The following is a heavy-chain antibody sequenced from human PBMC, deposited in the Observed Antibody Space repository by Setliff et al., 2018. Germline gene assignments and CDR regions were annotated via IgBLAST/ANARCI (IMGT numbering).Heavy chain of an antibody. D-gene: IGHD5-18*01. CDR2: IIPIFGTA. CDR3: ARAVGAAMVTWYFDY. J-gene: IGHJ4*02. Sequence: SVKVSCKASGGTFSSYAISWVRQAPGQGLEWMGGIIPIFGTANYAQKFQGRVTITTDESTSTAYMELSSLRSEDTAVYYCARAVGAAMVTWYFDYWGQGTLVTVSS. CDR1: GGTFSSYA. V-gene: IGHV1-69*05.